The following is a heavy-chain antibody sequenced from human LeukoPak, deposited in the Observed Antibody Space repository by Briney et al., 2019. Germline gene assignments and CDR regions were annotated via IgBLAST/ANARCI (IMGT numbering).Heavy chain of an antibody. Sequence: SVKVSCKASGGTFSSYAISWVRQAPGQGLEWMGGIIPIFGTANYAQKFQGRVTITADESTSTAYMELSSLRSEDTAVYYCARGSIGEYYDSSGSYYFDYWGQGTLVTVSS. CDR3: ARGSIGEYYDSSGSYYFDY. J-gene: IGHJ4*02. D-gene: IGHD3-22*01. CDR1: GGTFSSYA. V-gene: IGHV1-69*13. CDR2: IIPIFGTA.